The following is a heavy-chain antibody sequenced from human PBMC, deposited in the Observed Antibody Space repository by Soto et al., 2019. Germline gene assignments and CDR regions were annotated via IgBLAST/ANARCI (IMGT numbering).Heavy chain of an antibody. Sequence: EVQLLESGGGLVQPGGSLRLSCAASGFTFSSYSMIWVRQAPGKGLEWVSGISGNSGSTYYADSVKGRFTGARDNSQNTVYLQMNTLRAEDTAVFYCAKAGQVGPTTVLDSRGQGTLVTVSS. J-gene: IGHJ4*02. CDR3: AKAGQVGPTTVLDS. V-gene: IGHV3-23*01. CDR1: GFTFSSYS. D-gene: IGHD1-26*01. CDR2: ISGNSGST.